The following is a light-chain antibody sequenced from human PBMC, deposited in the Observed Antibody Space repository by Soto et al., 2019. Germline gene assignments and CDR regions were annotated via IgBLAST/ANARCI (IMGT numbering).Light chain of an antibody. CDR2: GAS. J-gene: IGKJ1*01. V-gene: IGKV3-15*01. Sequence: EIVMTQSPATLSVSPGERATLSCRASQSVSSDLAWYQQKPGQAPRLLIYGASTRATGIPARFSGSGSGTEFTLTISSLQFEDFAIYYCQHYNNWLPWTFRQGTKVEIK. CDR1: QSVSSD. CDR3: QHYNNWLPWT.